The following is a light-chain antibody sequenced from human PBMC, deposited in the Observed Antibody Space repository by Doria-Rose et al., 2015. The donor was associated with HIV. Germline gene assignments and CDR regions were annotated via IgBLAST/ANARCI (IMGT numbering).Light chain of an antibody. J-gene: IGKJ2*02. Sequence: MTQSPSTLSASVGDSVTITCRASQSITRWLAWYQQKPGKAPKLLIYKASLLESRLPSRFSGSGSVTEFTLTISSLQPDDFAAYYCQQYNSYSPWTFGPGTKLEIK. CDR1: QSITRW. CDR2: KAS. V-gene: IGKV1-5*03. CDR3: QQYNSYSPWT.